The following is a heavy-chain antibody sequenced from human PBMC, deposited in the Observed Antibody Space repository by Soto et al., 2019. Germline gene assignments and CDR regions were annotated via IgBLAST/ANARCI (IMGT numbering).Heavy chain of an antibody. CDR1: GYTLTELS. J-gene: IGHJ4*02. CDR2: FDPEDGET. CDR3: AAGPFAEAAGHFYWLLSPGLRFDC. V-gene: IGHV1-24*01. Sequence: QVQLVQSGAEVKKPGASVKVSCKVSGYTLTELSMHWVRQAPGKGLEWTAGFDPEDGETIYAQKFQGRVTMTEDTSTDTAYMELTSVRSEDTAVYYFAAGPFAEAAGHFYWLLSPGLRFDCWGQGTLVTVSS. D-gene: IGHD3-9*01.